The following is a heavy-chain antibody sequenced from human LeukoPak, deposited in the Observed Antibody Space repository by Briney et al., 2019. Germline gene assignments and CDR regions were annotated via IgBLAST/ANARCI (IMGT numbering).Heavy chain of an antibody. Sequence: SETLSLTCTVSGGSISSYYWSWIRQPAGKGLEWIGRIYTSGSTNHNPSLKSRVTMSVDTSKNQFSLKLSSVTAADTAVYYCARDDRYSGSLAFDYWGQGTLVTVSS. V-gene: IGHV4-4*07. D-gene: IGHD1-26*01. CDR3: ARDDRYSGSLAFDY. J-gene: IGHJ4*02. CDR2: IYTSGST. CDR1: GGSISSYY.